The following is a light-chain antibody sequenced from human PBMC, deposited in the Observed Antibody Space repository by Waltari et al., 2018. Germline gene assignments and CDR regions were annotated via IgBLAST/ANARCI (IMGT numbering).Light chain of an antibody. J-gene: IGLJ2*01. Sequence: QSALTQPASASGSPGQSITISCTGTRSTIGDFNLVSWYQQHPGEAPRLLIYEVTKRPSGISDRVSASKSGNTASLTIARLQPEDEATYYCCSFASRSIFGGGTKVTVL. V-gene: IGLV2-23*02. CDR3: CSFASRSI. CDR1: RSTIGDFNL. CDR2: EVT.